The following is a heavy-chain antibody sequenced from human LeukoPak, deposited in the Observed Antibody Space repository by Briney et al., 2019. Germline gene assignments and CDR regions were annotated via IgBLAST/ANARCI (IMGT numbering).Heavy chain of an antibody. CDR3: ARRGTSSSWAHFDY. Sequence: GGYLRLSCEASGFTFSSHWMTWVRQAPGKGLEWVANIKQDGSEKYYVDSVKGRFTISRDNAKNSLYLQMNSLGTEDTAVYYCARRGTSSSWAHFDYWGHGTLFTVSS. CDR2: IKQDGSEK. V-gene: IGHV3-7*05. J-gene: IGHJ4*01. D-gene: IGHD6-13*01. CDR1: GFTFSSHW.